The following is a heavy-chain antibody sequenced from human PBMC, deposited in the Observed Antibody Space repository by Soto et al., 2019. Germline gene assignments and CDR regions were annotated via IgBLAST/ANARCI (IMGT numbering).Heavy chain of an antibody. CDR2: IYYSGST. J-gene: IGHJ4*02. V-gene: IGHV4-31*03. Sequence: PSETLSLTCTVSGGSISSGGYYWSWIRQHPGKGLEWIGYIYYSGSTYYNPSLKSRVTISVDTSKNQFSLKLSSVTAADTAVYYCAREVPAANYFDYWGRGTLVTVSS. CDR1: GGSISSGGYY. CDR3: AREVPAANYFDY. D-gene: IGHD2-2*01.